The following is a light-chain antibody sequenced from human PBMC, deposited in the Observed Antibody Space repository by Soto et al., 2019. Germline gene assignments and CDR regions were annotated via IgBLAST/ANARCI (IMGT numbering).Light chain of an antibody. V-gene: IGLV2-8*01. CDR1: SSVVGGYNY. J-gene: IGLJ1*01. CDR2: EVS. CDR3: SSYSGTNYHYV. Sequence: QSVLTQPPSASGSFGQSVTISCSGTSSVVGGYNYVSWYQRHPGKAPKLMIYEVSERPSGVPDRFSGSKSGNTASLTVSGLQAVDEAAYYCSSYSGTNYHYVFGTGTKVTAL.